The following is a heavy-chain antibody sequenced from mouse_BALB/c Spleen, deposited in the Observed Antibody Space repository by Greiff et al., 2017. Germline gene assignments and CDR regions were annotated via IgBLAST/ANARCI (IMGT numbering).Heavy chain of an antibody. D-gene: IGHD2-14*01. CDR3: ARHEVRPSGAMDY. Sequence: DVHLVESGGGLVKPGGSLKLSCAASGFTFSSYAMSWVRQTPEKRLEWVATISSGGSYTYYPDSVKGRFTISRDNAKNTLYLQMSSLRSEDTAMYYCARHEVRPSGAMDYWGQGTSVTVSS. CDR2: ISSGGSYT. V-gene: IGHV5-9-3*01. CDR1: GFTFSSYA. J-gene: IGHJ4*01.